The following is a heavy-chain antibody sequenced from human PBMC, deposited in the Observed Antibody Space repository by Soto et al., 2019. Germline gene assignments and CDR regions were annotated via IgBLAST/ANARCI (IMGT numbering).Heavy chain of an antibody. CDR3: ARVTPTYYYDSSGSEDAFDM. CDR1: GFTFSDHY. J-gene: IGHJ3*02. Sequence: GGSLRLSCAASGFTFSDHYMDWVRQAPGKGLEWVGRTRNKANSYTTEYAASVKGRFTISRDDSKNSLYLQMNSLKTEDTAVYYCARVTPTYYYDSSGSEDAFDMWGQGTMVTVSS. CDR2: TRNKANSYTT. V-gene: IGHV3-72*01. D-gene: IGHD3-22*01.